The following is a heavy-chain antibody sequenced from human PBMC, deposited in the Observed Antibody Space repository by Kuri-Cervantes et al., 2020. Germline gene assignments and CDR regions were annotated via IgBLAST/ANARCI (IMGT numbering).Heavy chain of an antibody. V-gene: IGHV4-59*12. J-gene: IGHJ3*02. Sequence: GSLRLSCTVSGGSISSYDWSWIRQPPGKGLEWIGYICYSGSTNDNPSLKSRVTISVDTSKNQFSLKLSSVTAADAAVYYCAREDGYELDAFDIWGQGTMVTVSS. CDR1: GGSISSYD. CDR2: ICYSGST. CDR3: AREDGYELDAFDI. D-gene: IGHD5-12*01.